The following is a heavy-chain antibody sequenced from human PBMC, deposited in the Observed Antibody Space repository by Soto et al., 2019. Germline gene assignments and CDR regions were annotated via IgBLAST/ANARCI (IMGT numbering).Heavy chain of an antibody. CDR1: GFTFSSYA. CDR2: INSSGGST. V-gene: IGHV3-23*01. J-gene: IGHJ4*02. CDR3: AKSPHDYSHDY. Sequence: EVQLLESGGGLVQPGGSLRLSCAASGFTFSSYAMSWVRQAPGKGLEWVSNINSSGGSTYYADSVKGRFTISRDNSKNTLYLQMNSLRAEDTAVYYCAKSPHDYSHDYWGQGTLVTVSS. D-gene: IGHD4-17*01.